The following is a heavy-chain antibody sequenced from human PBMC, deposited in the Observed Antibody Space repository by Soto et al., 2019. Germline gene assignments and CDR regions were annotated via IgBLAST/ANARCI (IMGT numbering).Heavy chain of an antibody. J-gene: IGHJ6*02. CDR2: ISYDGRNK. CDR1: GFTFSSYY. D-gene: IGHD3-9*01. Sequence: QVQLVESGGGVVQPGGSLRLSCAASGFTFSSYYMHWVRQAPGKGLEWVAVISYDGRNKYYADSVKGRFTISRDNSKNTLHLQMNSVRADDAAVNYCARSSYAAILTGWGIDVWGQGTTVTVSS. V-gene: IGHV3-30*04. CDR3: ARSSYAAILTGWGIDV.